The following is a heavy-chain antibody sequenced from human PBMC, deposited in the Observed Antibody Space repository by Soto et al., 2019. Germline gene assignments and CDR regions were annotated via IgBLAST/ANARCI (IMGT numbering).Heavy chain of an antibody. D-gene: IGHD4-17*01. CDR1: GFTFINYA. Sequence: QVQLVESGGGVVQPGRSLRLSCAASGFTFINYAMHWVRQAPGKGLEWVAVISYDGSNKYYADSVKGRFTISRDNSKNTLYLKMNSLSAEDTAVYLCARDQVKGTMTILWGQGTLVTVSS. J-gene: IGHJ4*02. V-gene: IGHV3-30-3*01. CDR3: ARDQVKGTMTIL. CDR2: ISYDGSNK.